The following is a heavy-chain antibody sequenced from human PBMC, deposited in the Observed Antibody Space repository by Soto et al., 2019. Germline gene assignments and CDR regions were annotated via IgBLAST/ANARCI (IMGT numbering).Heavy chain of an antibody. CDR3: ARDVVVPAAKNYYYYGMDV. Sequence: PGGSLRLSCAASGFTFSSYSMNWVRQAPGKGLEWVSSISSSSYIYYGDSVKGRFTISRDNAKNSLYLQMNSLRAEDTAVYYCARDVVVPAAKNYYYYGMDVWGQGTTVTVSS. CDR1: GFTFSSYS. J-gene: IGHJ6*02. CDR2: ISSSSYI. D-gene: IGHD2-2*01. V-gene: IGHV3-21*01.